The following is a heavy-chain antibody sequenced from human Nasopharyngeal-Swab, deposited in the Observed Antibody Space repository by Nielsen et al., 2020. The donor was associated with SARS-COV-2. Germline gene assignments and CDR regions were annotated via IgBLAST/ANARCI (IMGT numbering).Heavy chain of an antibody. Sequence: ESLTTSCAASGFTFRSFWLHPVRPAPGKGLVWVSRINSEGSSTSYADSVTGRFTISRDNAKHTLYLQMYSLRAEDTAVYFCVRSPSSISPGWFDPLGQGTLVTVSS. V-gene: IGHV3-74*01. CDR1: GFTFRSFW. J-gene: IGHJ5*02. D-gene: IGHD1-14*01. CDR2: INSEGSST. CDR3: VRSPSSISPGWFDP.